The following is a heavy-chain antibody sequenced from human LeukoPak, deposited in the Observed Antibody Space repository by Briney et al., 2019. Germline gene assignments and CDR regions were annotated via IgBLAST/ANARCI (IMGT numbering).Heavy chain of an antibody. CDR3: AIGPGRTGLDY. CDR1: GFTVSSNY. CDR2: ISSSGSTI. V-gene: IGHV3-11*01. D-gene: IGHD3-10*01. J-gene: IGHJ4*02. Sequence: GGSLRLSCAASGFTVSSNYMSWVRQAPGKGLEWVSYISSSGSTIYYADSVKGRFTISRDNAKNSLYLQMNSLRAEDTAVYYCAIGPGRTGLDYWGQGTLVTVSS.